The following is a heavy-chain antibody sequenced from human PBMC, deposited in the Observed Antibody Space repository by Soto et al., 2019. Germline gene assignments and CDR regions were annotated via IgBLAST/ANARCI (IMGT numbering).Heavy chain of an antibody. V-gene: IGHV3-30*18. D-gene: IGHD2-8*01. J-gene: IGHJ6*02. CDR3: AKEGSNIVLMVYATDYYYGMDV. CDR2: ISYGGSNK. CDR1: GFTFSSYG. Sequence: QVQLVESGGGVVQPGRSLRLSCAASGFTFSSYGMHWVRQAPGKGLEWVAVISYGGSNKYYADSVKGRFTISRDNSKNTLYLQMNSLRAEDTAVYYCAKEGSNIVLMVYATDYYYGMDVWGQGTTVTVSS.